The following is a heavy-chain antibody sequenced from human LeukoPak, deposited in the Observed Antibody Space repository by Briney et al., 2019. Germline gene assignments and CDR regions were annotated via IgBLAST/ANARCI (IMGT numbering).Heavy chain of an antibody. J-gene: IGHJ4*02. V-gene: IGHV1-8*01. CDR2: MNPNSGNT. CDR1: GYTFTSYD. Sequence: ASVKVTCKASGYTFTSYDINWVRQATGQGLEWMGWMNPNSGNTGYAQKFQGRVTMTRNNSISTAYMELSSLRSEDTAVYYCARLREYDSSGYYYGYWGQGTLVTVSS. D-gene: IGHD3-22*01. CDR3: ARLREYDSSGYYYGY.